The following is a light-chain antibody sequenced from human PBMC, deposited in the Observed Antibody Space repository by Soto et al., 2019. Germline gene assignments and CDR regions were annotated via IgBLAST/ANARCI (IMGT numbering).Light chain of an antibody. CDR3: QVWGSSSDYFYL. J-gene: IGLJ1*01. V-gene: IGLV3-21*02. Sequence: SYELTQPPSASVAPGQTARITCGGNNIGSKSVHWYQQKPGQAPLLVVYDDNDRPSGIPERFSGSNSGTTATLSISRVEAGDESDYYCQVWGSSSDYFYLFCTGTKLTGL. CDR2: DDN. CDR1: NIGSKS.